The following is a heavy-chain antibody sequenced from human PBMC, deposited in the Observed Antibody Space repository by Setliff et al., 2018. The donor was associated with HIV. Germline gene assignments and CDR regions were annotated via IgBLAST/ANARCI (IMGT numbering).Heavy chain of an antibody. CDR3: ATDPGYSSTWYSESFQH. Sequence: GASVKVSCKASRYTFSNYDVNWVRQATGQGLEWMAWMNPISDHRGYAQKFQGRLTMTKDTSTSTVYMELSSLKSDDTAMYYCATDPGYSSTWYSESFQHWGQGTVVTVSS. CDR1: RYTFSNYD. D-gene: IGHD6-13*01. J-gene: IGHJ1*01. V-gene: IGHV1-8*02. CDR2: MNPISDHR.